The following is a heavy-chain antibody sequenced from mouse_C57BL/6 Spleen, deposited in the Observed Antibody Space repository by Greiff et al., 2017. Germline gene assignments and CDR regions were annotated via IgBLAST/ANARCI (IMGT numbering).Heavy chain of an antibody. Sequence: EVMLVESEGGLVQPGSSMKISCTASGFTFSDYYMAWVRQVPEKGLEWVANINYDGSSTYYLDSLKSRFIISRDNAKNILYLQMSSLKSEDTATYYCARGGYAMDYWGQGASVTVAS. V-gene: IGHV5-16*01. J-gene: IGHJ4*01. CDR3: ARGGYAMDY. CDR2: INYDGSST. CDR1: GFTFSDYY.